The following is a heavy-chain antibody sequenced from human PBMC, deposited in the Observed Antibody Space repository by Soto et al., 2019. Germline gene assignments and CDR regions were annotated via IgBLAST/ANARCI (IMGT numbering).Heavy chain of an antibody. CDR3: ARGVGTGFYPYFDY. D-gene: IGHD3-22*01. CDR2: ITGSGSPI. J-gene: IGHJ4*02. Sequence: GSLRLSCAASGFTFSTFTLTWVRQAPGKGLEWIAYITGSGSPIYYADSVKGRFTISRDNARNSVYLQMDRLRDEDTAVYYCARGVGTGFYPYFDYWGQGTLVTVSS. V-gene: IGHV3-48*02. CDR1: GFTFSTFT.